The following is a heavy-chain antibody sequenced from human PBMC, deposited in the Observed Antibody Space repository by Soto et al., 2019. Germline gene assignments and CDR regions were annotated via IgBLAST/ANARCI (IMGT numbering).Heavy chain of an antibody. V-gene: IGHV1-69*02. D-gene: IGHD5-12*01. J-gene: IGHJ3*02. CDR3: ARGLEMAPFAFDI. CDR1: GGTFSSYT. CDR2: IIPILGIA. Sequence: QVQLVQSGAEVKKPGSSVKVSCKASGGTFSSYTISWVRQAPGQGIEWMGRIIPILGIANYAQKFQGRVTITADKSTSTAYMELSSLRSEDTAVYYCARGLEMAPFAFDIWGQGTLVTVCS.